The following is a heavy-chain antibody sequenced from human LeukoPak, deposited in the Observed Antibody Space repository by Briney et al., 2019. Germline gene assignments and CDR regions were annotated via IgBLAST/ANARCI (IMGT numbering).Heavy chain of an antibody. Sequence: SETLSLTCTVSGGSVTSGSHYWSWVRQPPGRGLEWIGNIYYSGNANYSPSLKSRVTMSVDRSKNQLSLKLSSVTAADTAVYYCAGVQSQNYYAMDVWGPGTPVTVSS. V-gene: IGHV4-61*01. CDR3: AGVQSQNYYAMDV. J-gene: IGHJ6*02. CDR2: IYYSGNA. CDR1: GGSVTSGSHY.